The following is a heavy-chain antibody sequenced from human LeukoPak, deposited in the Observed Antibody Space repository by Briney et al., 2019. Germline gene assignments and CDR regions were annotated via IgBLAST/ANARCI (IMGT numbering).Heavy chain of an antibody. J-gene: IGHJ5*02. CDR1: GGSISSSSYY. CDR3: ARDRIAARPRWFDP. D-gene: IGHD6-6*01. CDR2: IYYSGST. Sequence: PSETLSLTCTVSGGSISSSSYYWGWIRQPPGKGLEWIGSIYYSGSTYYNPSLKSRVTISVDTSKNQFSLKLSSVTAADTAVYYCARDRIAARPRWFDPWGQGTLVTVSS. V-gene: IGHV4-39*02.